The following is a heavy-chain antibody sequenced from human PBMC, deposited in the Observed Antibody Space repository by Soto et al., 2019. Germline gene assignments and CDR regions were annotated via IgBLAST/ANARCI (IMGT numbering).Heavy chain of an antibody. J-gene: IGHJ3*02. CDR3: VRDSDNRRGGEAFDI. Sequence: QVQLVESGGGAVPPGRSLRLSCAASGFTFSRYDIHWDRQAPGKGLEWVALISYDGSNQYFGDSVKGRFTISRDNSKDTVSLRMNSLRVEDTAVYCCVRDSDNRRGGEAFDIWGRGTMVTVPS. D-gene: IGHD3-16*01. CDR1: GFTFSRYD. V-gene: IGHV3-30*03. CDR2: ISYDGSNQ.